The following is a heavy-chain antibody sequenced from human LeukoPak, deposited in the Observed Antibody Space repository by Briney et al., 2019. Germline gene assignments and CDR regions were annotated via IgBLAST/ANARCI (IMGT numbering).Heavy chain of an antibody. CDR2: ISGSGGSP. CDR3: AKDLSSVDTAMVTSPDFDY. Sequence: PGGSLRLSCAASGFTVSSNYMSWVRQAPGKGLEWVSAISGSGGSPYYADSVKGRFTISRDNSKNTLYLQMNSLRAEDTAVYYCAKDLSSVDTAMVTSPDFDYWGQGTLVTVSS. J-gene: IGHJ4*02. D-gene: IGHD5-18*01. CDR1: GFTVSSNY. V-gene: IGHV3-23*01.